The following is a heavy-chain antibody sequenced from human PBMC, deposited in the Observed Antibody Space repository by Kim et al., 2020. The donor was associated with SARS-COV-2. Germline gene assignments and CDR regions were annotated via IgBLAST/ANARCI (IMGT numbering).Heavy chain of an antibody. J-gene: IGHJ6*02. D-gene: IGHD6-19*01. CDR2: FDPEDGET. CDR1: GYTLTELS. Sequence: ASVKVSCKVSGYTLTELSMHWVRQAPGKGLEWMGGFDPEDGETIYAQKCQGRVTMTEDTSTDTAYMELSSLRSEDTAVYYCATGVAVAGTPNSYYYYYGMDVWGHGTTVTLS. V-gene: IGHV1-24*01. CDR3: ATGVAVAGTPNSYYYYYGMDV.